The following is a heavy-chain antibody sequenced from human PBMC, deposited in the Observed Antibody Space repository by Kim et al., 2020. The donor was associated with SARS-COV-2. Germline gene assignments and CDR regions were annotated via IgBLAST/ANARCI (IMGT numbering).Heavy chain of an antibody. V-gene: IGHV4-4*02. CDR1: GGAISSGNW. J-gene: IGHJ4*01. CDR3: TRAPNAGYDYMCDY. CDR2: IYHSGST. Sequence: SETLSLTCVVSGGAISSGNWWSWVRQPPGKGLEWIGEIYHSGSTNYNPSLESRVTMSIDKSKNHFSRKVSSVTAADTAVYDCTRAPNAGYDYMCDYWGQGIMVTVAS. D-gene: IGHD5-12*01.